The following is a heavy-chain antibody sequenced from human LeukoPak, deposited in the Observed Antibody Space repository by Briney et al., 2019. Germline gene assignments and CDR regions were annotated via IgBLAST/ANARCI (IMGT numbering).Heavy chain of an antibody. D-gene: IGHD5-18*01. V-gene: IGHV4-34*01. CDR1: GGSFSGYY. CDR3: ARGVTVTAMPRGNWYLDL. CDR2: INHSGST. Sequence: SETLSLTCAVYGGSFSGYYWSWIRQPPGKGLEWIGEINHSGSTNYNPSLKSRVTISVDTSKNQFSLNLSSVTAADTAVYYCARGVTVTAMPRGNWYLDLWGRGTLVTVSS. J-gene: IGHJ2*01.